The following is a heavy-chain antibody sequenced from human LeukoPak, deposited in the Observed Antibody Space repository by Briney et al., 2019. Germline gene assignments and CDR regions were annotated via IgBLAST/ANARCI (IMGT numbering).Heavy chain of an antibody. D-gene: IGHD6-6*01. V-gene: IGHV3-73*01. Sequence: GGSLKLSCAASGFTFSASAVHWVRQASGKGLEWIGRIRSKANNYATAYAGSLKGRFTVSRDDSKNTAYLQMNSLKTEDSAVYFCARDSSSEGPLDYWGQGTLVAVSS. CDR3: ARDSSSEGPLDY. CDR2: IRSKANNYAT. J-gene: IGHJ4*02. CDR1: GFTFSASA.